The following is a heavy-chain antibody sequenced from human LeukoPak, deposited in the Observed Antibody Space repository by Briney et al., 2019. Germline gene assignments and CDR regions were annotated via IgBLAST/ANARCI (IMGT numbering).Heavy chain of an antibody. V-gene: IGHV4-59*01. CDR2: VYNSGST. Sequence: SETLSLTCRVSGSSISAYYWSWIRQPPGKELEWIGYVYNSGSTHYNPSLKSRVTLSVDTSKNQFSLKLTSVTAADTAVYYCARDRTGTTPEVWGQGTLVTVSS. D-gene: IGHD4-17*01. CDR3: ARDRTGTTPEV. CDR1: GSSISAYY. J-gene: IGHJ4*02.